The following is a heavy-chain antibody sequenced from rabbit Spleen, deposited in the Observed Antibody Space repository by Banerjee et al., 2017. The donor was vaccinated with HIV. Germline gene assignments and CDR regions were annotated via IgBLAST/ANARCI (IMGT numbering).Heavy chain of an antibody. CDR1: GFSFSSSDY. CDR2: IAGSSSGFT. Sequence: QEQLEESGGDLVKPGASLTLTCTASGFSFSSSDYICWVRQAPGKGLEWISCIAGSSSGFTYSATWAKGRFTISKTSSTTVTLRMTSLTAADTATYFCARDLVAVIGWNFNLWGQGTLVTVS. V-gene: IGHV1S45*01. D-gene: IGHD1-1*01. CDR3: ARDLVAVIGWNFNL. J-gene: IGHJ4*01.